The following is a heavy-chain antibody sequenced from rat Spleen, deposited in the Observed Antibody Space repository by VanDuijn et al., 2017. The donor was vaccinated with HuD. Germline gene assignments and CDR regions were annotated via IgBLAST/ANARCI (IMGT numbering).Heavy chain of an antibody. Sequence: EVQLQESGPGLVKPSQSLSLTCSVTGYSITSGYGWNWIRKFPGNKMEWIGHISYSGSTSYNPSLKSRISITRDTSKNQFFLLLNSVTTEDTATYYCARYGTYYYLMDAWGQGASVTVSS. CDR1: GYSITSGY. V-gene: IGHV3-1*01. J-gene: IGHJ4*01. CDR2: ISYSGST. CDR3: ARYGTYYYLMDA. D-gene: IGHD1-5*01.